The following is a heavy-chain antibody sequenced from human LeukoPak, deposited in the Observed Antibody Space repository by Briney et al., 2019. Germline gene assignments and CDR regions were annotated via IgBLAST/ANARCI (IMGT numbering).Heavy chain of an antibody. J-gene: IGHJ6*03. Sequence: EASVKVSCKASGYTFTSYGISWVRQAPGQGLEWMGWISASSGNTYYTQKLQGRVTMTTDTSTGTAFMELTSLRSDDTAVYYCARLKGDYFYYYYMDVWGKGTTVTVSS. CDR3: ARLKGDYFYYYYMDV. CDR2: ISASSGNT. V-gene: IGHV1-18*01. CDR1: GYTFTSYG.